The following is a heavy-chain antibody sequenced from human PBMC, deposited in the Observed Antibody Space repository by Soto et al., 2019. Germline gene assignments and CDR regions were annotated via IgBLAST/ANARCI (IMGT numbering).Heavy chain of an antibody. CDR2: LSYDGSHN. CDR3: AKDRSTVFGVVTYYFDY. D-gene: IGHD3-3*01. Sequence: ESGGGVVQPGRSLRLSCAASGFTFSNSATHWVRQTPAKGLEWVAFLSYDGSHNYYADSVKGRFTISRDNSKNTLYLQMNSLRVEDTALYYCAKDRSTVFGVVTYYFDYWGQGTLVTVSS. CDR1: GFTFSNSA. V-gene: IGHV3-30*18. J-gene: IGHJ4*02.